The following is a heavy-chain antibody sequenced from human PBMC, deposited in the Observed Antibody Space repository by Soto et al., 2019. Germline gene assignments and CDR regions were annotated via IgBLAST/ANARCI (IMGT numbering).Heavy chain of an antibody. CDR2: IYHSGST. CDR1: GGSISSSNW. V-gene: IGHV4-4*02. Sequence: SETLSLTCAVSGGSISSSNWWSWVRQPPGKGLEWIGEIYHSGSTNYNPSLKSRVTISVDKSKNQFSLKLSSVTAADTAVYYCATWGSEDSDAFDIWGQGTMVTVSS. D-gene: IGHD7-27*01. CDR3: ATWGSEDSDAFDI. J-gene: IGHJ3*02.